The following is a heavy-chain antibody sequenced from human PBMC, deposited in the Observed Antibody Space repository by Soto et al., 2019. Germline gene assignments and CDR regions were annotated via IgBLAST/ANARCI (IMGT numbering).Heavy chain of an antibody. CDR2: IVPIFGTA. CDR1: GGTFNNYA. CDR3: ARDHYDRTGHDKYYYYGWDV. V-gene: IGHV1-69*06. J-gene: IGHJ6*02. D-gene: IGHD3-22*01. Sequence: QVQLVQSGAELKIPGSSVKVSCKAPGGTFNNYAISWVRQAPGQGLEWMGGIVPIFGTANYAQKFQGRVTITADKSTSTAYMVLSSMRTEDTAVYYCARDHYDRTGHDKYYYYGWDVWGPGTTVTVSS.